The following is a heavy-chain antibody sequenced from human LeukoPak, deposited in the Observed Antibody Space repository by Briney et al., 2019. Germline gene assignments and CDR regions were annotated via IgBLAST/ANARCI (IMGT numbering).Heavy chain of an antibody. J-gene: IGHJ4*02. D-gene: IGHD1-26*01. CDR1: GGSITSYY. CDR2: IYHSGST. CDR3: ARGSTPDY. Sequence: SETLPLTCTISGGSITSYYWNWIRQPPGKGLEWIGYIYHSGSTNYNPSLKSRVTMSVDTSKSQFSLKLSSVTAADTAVYYCARGSTPDYWGQGTLVTVSS. V-gene: IGHV4-59*01.